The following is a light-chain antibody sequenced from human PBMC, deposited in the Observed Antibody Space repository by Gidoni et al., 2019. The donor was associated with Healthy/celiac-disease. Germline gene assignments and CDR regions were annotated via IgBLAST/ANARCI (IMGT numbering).Light chain of an antibody. CDR2: AAS. J-gene: IGKJ3*01. Sequence: DIQLTQSPSFLSASVGDRVTITCRASQGSSSYLAWYQQKPGKAPKLLIYAASTLQSGVPSRFSGSGSGTEFTLTISSLQPEAFATYYCLQLNSYPLFTFGPGTKVDI. V-gene: IGKV1-9*01. CDR1: QGSSSY. CDR3: LQLNSYPLFT.